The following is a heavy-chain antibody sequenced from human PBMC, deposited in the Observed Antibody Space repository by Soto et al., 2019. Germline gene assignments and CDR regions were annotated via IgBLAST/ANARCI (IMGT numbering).Heavy chain of an antibody. J-gene: IGHJ4*02. CDR3: ARDQTWALDY. Sequence: GGSLRLSCVGSGFTLNTYSMNWVRQAPGKGLEWVSSISSDSNYKYYSDAVKGRFTISRDNAKNSLYLQMNSLRVDDTAVYYCARDQTWALDYWGQGVTVSS. V-gene: IGHV3-21*01. CDR2: ISSDSNYK. CDR1: GFTLNTYS. D-gene: IGHD3-16*01.